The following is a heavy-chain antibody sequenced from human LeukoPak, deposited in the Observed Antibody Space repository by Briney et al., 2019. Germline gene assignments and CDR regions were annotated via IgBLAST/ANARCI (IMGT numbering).Heavy chain of an antibody. CDR1: GFTFSSFW. CDR3: ARERYGNYN. J-gene: IGHJ4*02. Sequence: GGSLRLSCAASGFTFSSFWMIWVRQAPGKGLEWVANIKEDGSVKNYADSVKGRFTISRDNAKNSLFLQMNSLRAEDTAVYYCARERYGNYNWGQGTLVTVSS. D-gene: IGHD4-11*01. V-gene: IGHV3-7*03. CDR2: IKEDGSVK.